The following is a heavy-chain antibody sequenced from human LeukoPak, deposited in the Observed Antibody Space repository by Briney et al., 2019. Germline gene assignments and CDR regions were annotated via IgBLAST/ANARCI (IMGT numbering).Heavy chain of an antibody. CDR3: ARVVVGLTYYFDY. V-gene: IGHV3-53*01. CDR1: GLTVSSNY. Sequence: QPGGSLRLSCTASGLTVSSNYMTWVRQAPGKGLEGVSLIYSGGDTYYADSVKGRFTISRDNSKNKLYLQMNSLRAEDTAVYYCARVVVGLTYYFDYWGQGTLVTVSS. CDR2: IYSGGDT. J-gene: IGHJ4*02. D-gene: IGHD1-26*01.